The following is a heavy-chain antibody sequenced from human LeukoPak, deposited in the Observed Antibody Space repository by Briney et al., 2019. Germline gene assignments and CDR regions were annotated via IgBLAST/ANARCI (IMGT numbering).Heavy chain of an antibody. CDR3: ARASSIVVGVAHAFDI. Sequence: SETLSLTCTVSGGSISSYYWSWIRQPPGKGLEWLGYIYYSGSTNYNPSLKSRVTISVDTSKNQFSLKLSSVTAADTAVYYCARASSIVVGVAHAFDIWGQGTMVTVSS. CDR1: GGSISSYY. D-gene: IGHD2-15*01. J-gene: IGHJ3*02. CDR2: IYYSGST. V-gene: IGHV4-59*08.